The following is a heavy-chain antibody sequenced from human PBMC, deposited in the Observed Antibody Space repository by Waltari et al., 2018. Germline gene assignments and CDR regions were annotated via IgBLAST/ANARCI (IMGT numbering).Heavy chain of an antibody. Sequence: QVQLQESGPGLVKPSETLSLTCAVSGYSISSGYYWGWIRQPPGKGLEWIGSIYHSGDTYYNRALKSRVTISVDTSKNQFSLKLSSVTAADTAVYYCARRRLLRYFDWYYFDYWGQGTLVTVSS. V-gene: IGHV4-38-2*01. J-gene: IGHJ4*02. CDR3: ARRRLLRYFDWYYFDY. D-gene: IGHD3-9*01. CDR1: GYSISSGYY. CDR2: IYHSGDT.